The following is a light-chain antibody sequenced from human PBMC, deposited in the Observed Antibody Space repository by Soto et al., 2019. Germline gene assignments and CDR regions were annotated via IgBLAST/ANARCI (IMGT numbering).Light chain of an antibody. CDR2: GAS. CDR1: HSVNSH. CDR3: QQRSNWPT. Sequence: MMMTQSPATLSVSPGERVTLSCRTSHSVNSHVAWYQQKPGQAPRLLLYGASKRAPGISARFSGSGSGTDFTLTISSLEPEDFAVYYCQQRSNWPTFGGGTKVDIK. J-gene: IGKJ4*01. V-gene: IGKV3-11*01.